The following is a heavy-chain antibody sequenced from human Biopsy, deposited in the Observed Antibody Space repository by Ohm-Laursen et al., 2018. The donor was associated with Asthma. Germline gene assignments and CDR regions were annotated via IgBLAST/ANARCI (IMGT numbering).Heavy chain of an antibody. V-gene: IGHV4-31*03. J-gene: IGHJ4*02. Sequence: SQTLSLTCSVSGGSISSGAYFWSWARQHPGKGLEWIGYINYSGTTYYNPSLKSRVTIAVETSKNQFSLTLTSVTAADTAVYYCARAQDYYDSRGYYRSFDYWGQGTLVTVSS. CDR1: GGSISSGAYF. CDR2: INYSGTT. D-gene: IGHD3-22*01. CDR3: ARAQDYYDSRGYYRSFDY.